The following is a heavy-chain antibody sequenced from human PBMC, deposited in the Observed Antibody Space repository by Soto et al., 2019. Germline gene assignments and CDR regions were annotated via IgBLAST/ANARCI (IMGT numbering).Heavy chain of an antibody. J-gene: IGHJ4*02. D-gene: IGHD6-13*01. CDR3: ARASRWFVTDY. Sequence: QVQLVQSGAEVKKPGASVKVSCKASGYTFTSYAMHWVRQAPGQRLEWMAWINAGNGNTKYSQKFQGRVTITRDTSASTAYRELSSLRSEDTAVYYCARASRWFVTDYWGQGTLVTVSS. CDR2: INAGNGNT. CDR1: GYTFTSYA. V-gene: IGHV1-3*01.